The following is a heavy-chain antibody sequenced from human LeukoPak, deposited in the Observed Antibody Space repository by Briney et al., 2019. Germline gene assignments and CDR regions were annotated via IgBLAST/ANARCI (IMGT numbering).Heavy chain of an antibody. D-gene: IGHD3-10*01. Sequence: PGGSLRLSCAASGFTFSSYAMSWVRQAPAKGLEGVSAISGSGGSTYYADSVKGRFTISRDNSKNTLYLQMNSLRAEDTAVYYCAKVTRGVISPGFDYWGQGTLVTVSS. J-gene: IGHJ4*02. CDR3: AKVTRGVISPGFDY. V-gene: IGHV3-23*01. CDR2: ISGSGGST. CDR1: GFTFSSYA.